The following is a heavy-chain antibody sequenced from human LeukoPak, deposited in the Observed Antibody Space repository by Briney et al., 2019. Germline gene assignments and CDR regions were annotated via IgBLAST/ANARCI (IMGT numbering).Heavy chain of an antibody. J-gene: IGHJ4*02. CDR3: ARGWRGYSYGPYFDY. CDR2: INHSGST. V-gene: IGHV4-34*01. CDR1: GGSFSSYY. Sequence: PSETLSLTCAVYGGSFSSYYWSWIRQPPGKGLEWIGEINHSGSTNYNPSLKSRVTISVDTSKNQFSLKLSSVTAADTAVYYCARGWRGYSYGPYFDYWGQGTLVTVSS. D-gene: IGHD5-18*01.